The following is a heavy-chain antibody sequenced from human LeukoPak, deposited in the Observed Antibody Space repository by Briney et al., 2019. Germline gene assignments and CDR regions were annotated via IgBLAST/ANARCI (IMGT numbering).Heavy chain of an antibody. J-gene: IGHJ4*02. CDR1: GGSISSGDYY. V-gene: IGHV4-30-4*08. Sequence: SETLSLTCTVSGGSISSGDYYWSWIRQPPGKGLEWIGYIYYSGSTYYNPSLKSRVTISVNTSKNQFSLKLSSVTAADTAVYYCARAEYYYGSGSYFGDFDYWGQGTLVTVSS. CDR2: IYYSGST. D-gene: IGHD3-10*01. CDR3: ARAEYYYGSGSYFGDFDY.